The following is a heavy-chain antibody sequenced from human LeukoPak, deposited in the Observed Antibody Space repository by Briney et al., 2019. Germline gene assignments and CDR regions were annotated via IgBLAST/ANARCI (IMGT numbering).Heavy chain of an antibody. CDR3: ARGLVGPYY. V-gene: IGHV4-61*02. CDR2: IHTSGST. Sequence: SETLSLTCTVSGGSISSGSYYCSWIRQPAGKGLGWIGRIHTSGSTNYNPSLKSRVTISVDTSKNQFSLKLSSVTAADTAVYYCARGLVGPYYWGQGTLVTVSS. D-gene: IGHD1-26*01. CDR1: GGSISSGSYY. J-gene: IGHJ4*02.